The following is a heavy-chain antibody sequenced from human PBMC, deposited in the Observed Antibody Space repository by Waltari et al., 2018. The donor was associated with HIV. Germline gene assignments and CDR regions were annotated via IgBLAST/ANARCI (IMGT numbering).Heavy chain of an antibody. CDR1: GYTFTSHD. CDR3: ARLGYCSSTSCYYYYYYGMDV. D-gene: IGHD2-2*01. V-gene: IGHV1-8*01. J-gene: IGHJ6*02. Sequence: QVQLVQSGAEVKKPGASVKVSCKASGYTFTSHDINWVRQATGQGLEWMGWINPNSGNTGYAQKFQGRVTMTRNTSISTAYMELSSLRSEDTAGYYCARLGYCSSTSCYYYYYYGMDVWGQGTTATVSS. CDR2: INPNSGNT.